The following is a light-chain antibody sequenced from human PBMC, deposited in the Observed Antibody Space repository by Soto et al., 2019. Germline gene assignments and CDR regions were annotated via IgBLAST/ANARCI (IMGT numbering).Light chain of an antibody. J-gene: IGLJ1*01. CDR1: SSEVGAYNY. Sequence: QSVLTQPPSASGPPGQSVTISCTGTSSEVGAYNYVSWYQQHPGKAPRLMIYDVSKRPSGVPDRFSGSKSGNTASLPFSGLQAEDEADYFCSSYAGRHSYVFGAGTKVPS. CDR2: DVS. V-gene: IGLV2-8*01. CDR3: SSYAGRHSYV.